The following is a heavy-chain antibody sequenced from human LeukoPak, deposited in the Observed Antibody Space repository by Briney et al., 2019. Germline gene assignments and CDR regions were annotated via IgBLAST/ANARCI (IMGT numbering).Heavy chain of an antibody. CDR1: GGSISGYY. J-gene: IGHJ5*02. CDR2: IYSTGST. CDR3: ARVVVVVAADWFDP. D-gene: IGHD2-15*01. V-gene: IGHV4-59*12. Sequence: SETLSLTCTVSGGSISGYYWSWVRQSPEKGLESIGFIYSTGSTSYNPSLKSRVTMSVDTSKNQFSLKLSSVTAADTAVYYCARVVVVVAADWFDPWGQGTLVTVSS.